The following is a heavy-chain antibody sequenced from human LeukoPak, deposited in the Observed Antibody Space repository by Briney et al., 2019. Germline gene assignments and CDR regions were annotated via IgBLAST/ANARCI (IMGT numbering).Heavy chain of an antibody. CDR3: ARSGRYYYYGMDV. J-gene: IGHJ6*02. V-gene: IGHV3-74*01. CDR2: INSDGSST. D-gene: IGHD1-26*01. Sequence: GSLRLSCAASGFTFSSYWMHWVRQAPGKGLVWVSRINSDGSSTSYADSVKGRFTISRDNAKNTLYLQMNSLRAEDTAVYYCARSGRYYYYGMDVWGQGTTVTVPS. CDR1: GFTFSSYW.